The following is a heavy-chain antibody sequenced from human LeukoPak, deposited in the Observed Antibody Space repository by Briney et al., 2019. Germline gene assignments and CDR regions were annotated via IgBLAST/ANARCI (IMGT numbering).Heavy chain of an antibody. CDR1: GFNFSSYP. CDR2: ISGSGGST. Sequence: PGGSLRLSCAAPGFNFSSYPMSRVHQAPAKGLGWVSAISGSGGSTYYADSVKGRFTISRDNSKNTLYLQMNSLRAEDTAVYYCAKVTVQWLVQESFDYWGQGTLVTVSS. V-gene: IGHV3-23*01. D-gene: IGHD6-19*01. J-gene: IGHJ4*02. CDR3: AKVTVQWLVQESFDY.